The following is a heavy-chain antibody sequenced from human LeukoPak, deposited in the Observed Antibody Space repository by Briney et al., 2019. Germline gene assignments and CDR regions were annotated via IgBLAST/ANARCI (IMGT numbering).Heavy chain of an antibody. CDR2: ISGSGGST. CDR3: ARVLVSGESPYAFDI. J-gene: IGHJ3*02. V-gene: IGHV3-23*01. CDR1: GFTFSSYA. Sequence: PGGSLRLSCAASGFTFSSYAMSWVRQAPGKGLEWVSAISGSGGSTYYADSVKGRFTISRDNSKNTLYLQMNSLRAEDTAVYYCARVLVSGESPYAFDIWGQGTMVTVSS. D-gene: IGHD3-10*01.